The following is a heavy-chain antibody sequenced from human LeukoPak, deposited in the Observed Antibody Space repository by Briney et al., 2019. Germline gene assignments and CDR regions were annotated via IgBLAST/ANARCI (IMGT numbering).Heavy chain of an antibody. CDR2: IYYSGTT. CDR1: GGSISTYY. J-gene: IGHJ3*02. Sequence: SETLSLTCTVSGGSISTYYWSWIRQPPGKGLEWIGYIYYSGTTSYNPSLRSRVTISLDTSKSQFSLNLTSVTAADTAIYYCARTNAFHIWGQGTTVTVSS. V-gene: IGHV4-59*01. CDR3: ARTNAFHI.